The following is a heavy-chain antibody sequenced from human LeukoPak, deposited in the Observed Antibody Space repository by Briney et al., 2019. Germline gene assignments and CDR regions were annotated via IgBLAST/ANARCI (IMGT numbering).Heavy chain of an antibody. V-gene: IGHV1-18*01. J-gene: IGHJ4*02. D-gene: IGHD1-26*01. CDR2: ISAYNGNT. CDR1: GYTFTSYG. CDR3: AKDTKWELNAYYIDY. Sequence: ASVKVSCKASGYTFTSYGISWVRKAPGQGLEWMGWISAYNGNTHYAQKFQGRVTMTTDTSTNTVYMELRSLRSDDTAVYYCAKDTKWELNAYYIDYWGQGTLVTVSS.